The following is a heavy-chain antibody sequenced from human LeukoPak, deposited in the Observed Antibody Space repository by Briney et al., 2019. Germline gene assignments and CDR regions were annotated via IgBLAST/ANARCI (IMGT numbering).Heavy chain of an antibody. CDR3: ARNTLSAAGDY. D-gene: IGHD6-13*01. V-gene: IGHV3-7*01. J-gene: IGHJ4*02. Sequence: PGGSLRLSCAASGFTFGSSWMTWVRQAPGRGLEWVASIKADGSEESYADSVKGRFIISRDNAKNLVFLQMNSLRTEDTAVYYCARNTLSAAGDYWGQGTLVSVSS. CDR1: GFTFGSSW. CDR2: IKADGSEE.